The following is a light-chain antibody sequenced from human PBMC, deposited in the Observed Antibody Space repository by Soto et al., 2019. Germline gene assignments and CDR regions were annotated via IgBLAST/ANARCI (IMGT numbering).Light chain of an antibody. CDR1: QSVRSN. J-gene: IGKJ5*01. CDR2: RAS. Sequence: EIVMTQSPATLSVSPGERATLSCRASQSVRSNLAWYQQKPGQAPRLLIYRASTRATDIPARFSGSGSGTEFTLTISSLQSEDFAVYYCQQYNNWPPVTFGQGTRLEIK. CDR3: QQYNNWPPVT. V-gene: IGKV3-15*01.